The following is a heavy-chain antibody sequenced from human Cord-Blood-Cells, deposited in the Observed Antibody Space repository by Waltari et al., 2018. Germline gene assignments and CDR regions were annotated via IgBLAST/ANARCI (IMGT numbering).Heavy chain of an antibody. CDR2: ISYDGSNK. Sequence: QVQLVESGGGVVQPGRSLRLSCAASGFTFSSYALHWVCQAPGKGREWVAVISYDGSNKYYADSVKGRFTISRDNSKNTLYLQMNSLRAEDTAVYYCAREDSSYFDYWGQGTLVTVSS. CDR3: AREDSSYFDY. V-gene: IGHV3-30-3*01. J-gene: IGHJ4*02. D-gene: IGHD6-13*01. CDR1: GFTFSSYA.